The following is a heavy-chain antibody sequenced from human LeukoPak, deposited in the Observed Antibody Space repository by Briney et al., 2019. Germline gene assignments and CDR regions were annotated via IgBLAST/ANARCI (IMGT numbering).Heavy chain of an antibody. CDR2: ISGSGDYT. J-gene: IGHJ3*01. CDR1: GFIFNKYG. Sequence: GGSLRLSCAASGFIFNKYGISCVRQAPGKGLECVSAISGSGDYTYYADSVKGRFTISRDNSKNTTYLQMTGLRAEDTALYYCAKDYVCYSWGQGTMVTVSS. V-gene: IGHV3-23*01. D-gene: IGHD3-16*01. CDR3: AKDYVCYS.